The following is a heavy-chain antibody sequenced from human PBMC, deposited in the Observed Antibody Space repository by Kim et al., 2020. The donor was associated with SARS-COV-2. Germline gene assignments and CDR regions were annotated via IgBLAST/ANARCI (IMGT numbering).Heavy chain of an antibody. J-gene: IGHJ3*02. V-gene: IGHV1-2*02. CDR3: ARGGDGSGLFDAFDI. D-gene: IGHD3-10*01. Sequence: QKFQGRVTMTRDTSISTAYMELSRLRSDDTAVYYCARGGDGSGLFDAFDIWGQGTMVTVSS.